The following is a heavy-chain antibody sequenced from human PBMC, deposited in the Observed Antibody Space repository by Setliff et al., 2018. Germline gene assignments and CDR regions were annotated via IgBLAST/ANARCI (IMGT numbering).Heavy chain of an antibody. V-gene: IGHV4-61*09. J-gene: IGHJ4*02. D-gene: IGHD1-26*01. CDR2: IYIRGII. CDR1: GDFMSSHLYF. CDR3: ARGRVDSGSYNDLGYFDD. Sequence: KPSETLSLTCSVSGDFMSSHLYFWSWIRQPAGKGLEWIGDIYIRGIINYNPSLKSRTTISIDTSKTQFSLILSSVTAADTAMYFCARGRVDSGSYNDLGYFDDWGKGTLGTVPQ.